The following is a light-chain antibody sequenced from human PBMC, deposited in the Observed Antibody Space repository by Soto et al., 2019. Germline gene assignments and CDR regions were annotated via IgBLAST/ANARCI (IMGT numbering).Light chain of an antibody. CDR3: QQYGSLPYT. V-gene: IGKV3-20*01. J-gene: IGKJ2*01. CDR1: QSFISSY. Sequence: EIVLTQSPGTLSWSPGEKATLSCRASQSFISSYLAWHQKKPGQAPRLLIYGASTRATGIPDRFSGSGSGTDFTLTISRLEPEDFAVYYCQQYGSLPYTFGQGTKLEIK. CDR2: GAS.